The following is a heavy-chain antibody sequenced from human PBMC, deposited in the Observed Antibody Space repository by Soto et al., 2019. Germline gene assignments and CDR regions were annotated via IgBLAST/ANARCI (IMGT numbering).Heavy chain of an antibody. CDR3: STDIGIYGLDI. V-gene: IGHV3-15*01. CDR1: RFSFTNAW. J-gene: IGHJ6*02. Sequence: EVQLVESGGGFVQPGGSLRLSCVASRFSFTNAWMSWVRQAPGKGPEWVGRIKSKTDGGTADYAAPVKGRFTISRDDSQITLYLHMDSLNSEDTALYHCSTDIGIYGLDIWGQGTTVTFSS. CDR2: IKSKTDGGTA. D-gene: IGHD1-26*01.